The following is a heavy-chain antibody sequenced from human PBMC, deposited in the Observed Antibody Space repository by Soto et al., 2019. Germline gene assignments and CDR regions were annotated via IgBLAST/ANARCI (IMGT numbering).Heavy chain of an antibody. CDR3: ERRVRGYGSDHGY. Sequence: PSETLSLTCTVSGGSISISSYFWGWIRQPPGKGLEWIGSIYHSGSTHYTPSLKSRATISVDTSKNQLSLRLRSVTAADTGVYYCERRVRGYGSDHGYWGQGTLVIVSS. CDR1: GGSISISSYF. D-gene: IGHD3-10*01. J-gene: IGHJ4*02. V-gene: IGHV4-39*01. CDR2: IYHSGST.